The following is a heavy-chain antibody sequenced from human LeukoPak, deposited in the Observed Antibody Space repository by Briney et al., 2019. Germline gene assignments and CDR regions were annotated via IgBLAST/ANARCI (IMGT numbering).Heavy chain of an antibody. CDR3: ARDYYDSSGPFDY. CDR2: IYHSGST. D-gene: IGHD3-22*01. CDR1: GGSISSGGYS. V-gene: IGHV4-30-2*05. J-gene: IGHJ4*02. Sequence: SETLSLTCAVSGGSISSGGYSWSWIRQPLGKGLEWIGYIYHSGSTYYNPSLKSRVTISVDTSKNQFSLKLSSVTAADTAVYYCARDYYDSSGPFDYWGQGTLVTVSS.